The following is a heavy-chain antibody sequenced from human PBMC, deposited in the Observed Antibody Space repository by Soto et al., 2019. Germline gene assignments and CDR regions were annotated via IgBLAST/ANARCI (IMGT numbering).Heavy chain of an antibody. J-gene: IGHJ4*02. V-gene: IGHV4-39*01. CDR1: GASISGSYYY. CDR2: VFYTGFT. D-gene: IGHD1-20*01. Sequence: SETLSLTCAVSGASISGSYYYWAWLRQSPGKGPEWIGSVFYTGFTSYNPSLESRVSVSVDTSKSQFSLKLSAVTAADTAVYYCATSQKGYNWNYFGHWGQGALVTVSS. CDR3: ATSQKGYNWNYFGH.